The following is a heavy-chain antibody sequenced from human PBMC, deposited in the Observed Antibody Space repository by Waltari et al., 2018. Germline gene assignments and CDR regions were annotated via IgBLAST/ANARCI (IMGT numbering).Heavy chain of an antibody. CDR1: GFTFSSYA. D-gene: IGHD3-22*01. V-gene: IGHV3-30*01. Sequence: QVQLVESGGGVVQPGRSLRLSCAASGFTFSSYAMHWVRQAPGNGLVWVAVISYDGSNKYYADTVKGRFTISRDNSKTTLYLQMNSLRAEDTAVYYCARPKDSSGYYDYWVQGPLVTVSS. CDR3: ARPKDSSGYYDY. CDR2: ISYDGSNK. J-gene: IGHJ4*02.